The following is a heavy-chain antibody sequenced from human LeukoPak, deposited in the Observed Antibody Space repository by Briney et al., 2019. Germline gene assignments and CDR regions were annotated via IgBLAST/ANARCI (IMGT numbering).Heavy chain of an antibody. CDR1: GGSISSSSYY. J-gene: IGHJ6*03. V-gene: IGHV4-39*07. CDR2: IYYSGST. CDR3: ARGVGGSYRGSRYYYYYMDV. Sequence: TSETLSLTCTVSGGSISSSSYYWGWIRQPPGKGLEWIGSIYYSGSTHYNPSLKSRVTISVDTSKNQFSLKLSSVTAADTAVYYCARGVGGSYRGSRYYYYYMDVWGKGTTVTISS. D-gene: IGHD1-26*01.